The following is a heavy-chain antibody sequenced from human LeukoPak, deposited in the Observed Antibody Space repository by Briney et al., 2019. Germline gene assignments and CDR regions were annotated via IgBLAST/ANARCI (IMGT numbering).Heavy chain of an antibody. CDR1: GFTFSSYS. CDR3: ARDTPTYCSSTSCYTHFQH. CDR2: ISSSSSYI. V-gene: IGHV3-21*01. D-gene: IGHD2-2*02. Sequence: GGSLRLSCAASGFTFSSYSMNWVRQAPGKGLEWVSSISSSSSYIYYADSVKGRFTISRDNAKNSLYLQMNSLRAEDTAVYYCARDTPTYCSSTSCYTHFQHWGQGTLVTVSS. J-gene: IGHJ1*01.